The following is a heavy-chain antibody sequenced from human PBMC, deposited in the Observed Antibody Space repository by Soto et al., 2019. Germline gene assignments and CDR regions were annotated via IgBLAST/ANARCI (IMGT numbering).Heavy chain of an antibody. V-gene: IGHV3-23*01. Sequence: VSLRLAFAASVFTFSNYAMSWVRQAPGKGLEWVSTISGRGGNTYYAESVKGRFTISRDNSRNTLYLQLDSLRVEDSAVYSCAKAGCSGGTCYLYYFDYWGKGALVTVSS. CDR3: AKAGCSGGTCYLYYFDY. CDR1: VFTFSNYA. J-gene: IGHJ4*02. CDR2: ISGRGGNT. D-gene: IGHD2-15*01.